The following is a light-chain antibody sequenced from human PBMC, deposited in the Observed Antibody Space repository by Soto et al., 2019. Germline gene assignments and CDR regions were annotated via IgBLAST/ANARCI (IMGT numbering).Light chain of an antibody. J-gene: IGLJ3*02. CDR1: SSDVGAYNY. CDR3: SSFASSNTWV. V-gene: IGLV2-8*01. Sequence: QSALTQPPSASGSPGQSVTISCTRTSSDVGAYNYVSWYQQHAGKAPKLVIYEVTKRPSGVPDRFSGSKSANTASLTVSGLQAEDEAEYYCSSFASSNTWVFGGGTKL. CDR2: EVT.